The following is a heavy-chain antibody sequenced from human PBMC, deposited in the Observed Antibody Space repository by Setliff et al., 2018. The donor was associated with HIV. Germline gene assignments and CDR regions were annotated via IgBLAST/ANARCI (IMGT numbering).Heavy chain of an antibody. CDR1: GYTFTDYY. V-gene: IGHV1-2*06. CDR2: INPNSGGT. CDR3: ARRAVAGVGDAFDI. D-gene: IGHD6-19*01. J-gene: IGHJ3*02. Sequence: ASVKVSCKASGYTFTDYYMHWVRQAPGQGLEWMGRINPNSGGTNHAQKFQGRVTMTRDTSISTAYLELSRLRSDDTAVYYCARRAVAGVGDAFDIWGQGTMVTVS.